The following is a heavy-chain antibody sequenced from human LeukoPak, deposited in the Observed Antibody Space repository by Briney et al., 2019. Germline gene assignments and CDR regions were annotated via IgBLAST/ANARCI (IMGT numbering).Heavy chain of an antibody. Sequence: RASLKLSCKASGYTFTSYGISWVRQAPGQGLEWTGWISAYNGNTNYAQKLQGRVTITTDTSTNTPYMELKSLRSDDTALYYCARDRLNRFDPWGQGTLVTVSS. CDR3: ARDRLNRFDP. CDR2: ISAYNGNT. D-gene: IGHD6-6*01. J-gene: IGHJ5*02. V-gene: IGHV1-18*01. CDR1: GYTFTSYG.